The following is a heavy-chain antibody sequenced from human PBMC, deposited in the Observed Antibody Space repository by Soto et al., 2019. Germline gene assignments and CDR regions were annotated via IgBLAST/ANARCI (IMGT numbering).Heavy chain of an antibody. Sequence: SVKVSCNAAGYTFTSYAMHWVRQPPGQRLEWMGWINAGNGNSKYSQKFQGRVTITRDTSASTAHMELSSLRSEDTAVYYCARDPNRWLAVAVNYFDYWSQGTLVTVSS. CDR1: GYTFTSYA. CDR2: INAGNGNS. D-gene: IGHD6-19*01. J-gene: IGHJ4*02. V-gene: IGHV1-3*01. CDR3: ARDPNRWLAVAVNYFDY.